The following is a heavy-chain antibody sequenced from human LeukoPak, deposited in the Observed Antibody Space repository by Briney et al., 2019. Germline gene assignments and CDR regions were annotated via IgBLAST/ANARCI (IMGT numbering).Heavy chain of an antibody. V-gene: IGHV4-61*02. Sequence: SETLSLTCAVSGGSISSGSYYWSWIRQPAGKGLEWIGRIYTSGSTNYNPSLKSRVTISVDTSKNQFSLKLSSVTAADTAVYYCARVIAEYYYYMDVWGKGTTVTVSS. CDR1: GGSISSGSYY. CDR3: ARVIAEYYYYMDV. CDR2: IYTSGST. J-gene: IGHJ6*03.